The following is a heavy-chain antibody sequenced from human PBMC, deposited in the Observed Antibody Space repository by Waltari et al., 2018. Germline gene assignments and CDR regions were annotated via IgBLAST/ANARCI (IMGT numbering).Heavy chain of an antibody. CDR2: IIPIFGTA. Sequence: QVQLVQSGAEVKKPGSSVKVSCKASGGTFRSSAISWVRQAPGQGLEWRGRIIPIFGTANYAQKFQGRVTITADKSTSTAYMELSSLRSEDTAVYYCARGIAARPSWYFDLWGRGTLVTVSS. J-gene: IGHJ2*01. V-gene: IGHV1-69*08. D-gene: IGHD6-6*01. CDR1: GGTFRSSA. CDR3: ARGIAARPSWYFDL.